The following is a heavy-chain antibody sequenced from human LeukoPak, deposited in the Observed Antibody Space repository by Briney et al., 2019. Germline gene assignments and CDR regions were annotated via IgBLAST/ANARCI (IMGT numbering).Heavy chain of an antibody. CDR2: IKSKTDGGTA. V-gene: IGHV3-15*01. CDR3: TSSIIIIRGPFEH. Sequence: GGCLRLSYAASGFTFSSYAMSWVRQAPGKGLEWVGRIKSKTDGGTADYATPVKGRFTISRDDSKNTLYLQMNSLITEDTAVYYCTSSIIIIRGPFEHWGQGTLVTVSS. J-gene: IGHJ4*02. CDR1: GFTFSSYA. D-gene: IGHD3-10*01.